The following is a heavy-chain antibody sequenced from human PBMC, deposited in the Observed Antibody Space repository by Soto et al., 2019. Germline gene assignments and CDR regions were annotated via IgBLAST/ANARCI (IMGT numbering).Heavy chain of an antibody. CDR3: ARPDFGDYWYFDL. V-gene: IGHV1-69*08. CDR2: IIPALGTT. CDR1: GGPFSSHT. Sequence: QDQLVQSGAEVKKPGSSVKVSCKAFGGPFSSHTFSWVRQAPGQGLEWMGRIIPALGTTTYAQKFQGRVTSTADDSVTTVYMELNSLRTEDTAVYYCARPDFGDYWYFDLWGRGTLVTVSS. D-gene: IGHD4-17*01. J-gene: IGHJ2*01.